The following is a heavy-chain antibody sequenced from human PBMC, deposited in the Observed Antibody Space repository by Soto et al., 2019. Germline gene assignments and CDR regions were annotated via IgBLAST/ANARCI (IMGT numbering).Heavy chain of an antibody. CDR1: GYTFTNYG. CDR2: ISVYNGNT. D-gene: IGHD2-15*01. J-gene: IGHJ6*03. CDR3: ARDGGNIYRGAYYYYMDV. Sequence: QVQLVQSGPEVKKPGASVKVSCKASGYTFTNYGINWVRQAPGQGLEWMAWISVYNGNTNYAQKLQGRVTMTTDTSTSTAYMELRSLRSDDTAVYYWARDGGNIYRGAYYYYMDVWGKGTTVTVSS. V-gene: IGHV1-18*01.